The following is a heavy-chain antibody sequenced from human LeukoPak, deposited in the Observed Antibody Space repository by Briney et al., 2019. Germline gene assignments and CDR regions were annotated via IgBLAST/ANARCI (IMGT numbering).Heavy chain of an antibody. Sequence: PSETLSLTCAVYGGSFSGYYWSWIRQPPGKGLEWIGEINHSGGTNYNPSLKSRVTISVDTSKNQFSLKLSSVTAADTAVYYCARGRKYYYDSSGPRRPYYYYMDVWGKGTTVTVSS. CDR1: GGSFSGYY. CDR3: ARGRKYYYDSSGPRRPYYYYMDV. V-gene: IGHV4-34*01. CDR2: INHSGGT. D-gene: IGHD3-22*01. J-gene: IGHJ6*03.